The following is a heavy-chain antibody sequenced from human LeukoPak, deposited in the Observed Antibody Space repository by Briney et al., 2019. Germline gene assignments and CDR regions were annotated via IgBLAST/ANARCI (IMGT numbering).Heavy chain of an antibody. V-gene: IGHV1-2*06. Sequence: ASVKVSCKASGYTFTGYYMHWVRQAPGQGLEWMGRINPNSGGTNYAQEFQGRVTMTRDTSISTAYMELSRLRSDDTAVYYCARVGGITMVRDVSWFSWFDPWGQGTLVTVSS. CDR1: GYTFTGYY. CDR2: INPNSGGT. D-gene: IGHD3-10*01. J-gene: IGHJ5*02. CDR3: ARVGGITMVRDVSWFSWFDP.